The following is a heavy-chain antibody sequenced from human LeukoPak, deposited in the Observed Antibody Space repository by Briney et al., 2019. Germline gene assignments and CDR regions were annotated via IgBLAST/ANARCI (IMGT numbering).Heavy chain of an antibody. V-gene: IGHV1-46*01. Sequence: ASVKVSCKASGYTVASFYMHWVRQAPGQGLEWIGIINPSGGSTTYAQKFQGRVTMTRDTSTSTVYMELSRLRSDDTAVYYCARGGEDHGSGTWGQGTLVTVSS. J-gene: IGHJ4*02. D-gene: IGHD3-10*01. CDR3: ARGGEDHGSGT. CDR2: INPSGGST. CDR1: GYTVASFY.